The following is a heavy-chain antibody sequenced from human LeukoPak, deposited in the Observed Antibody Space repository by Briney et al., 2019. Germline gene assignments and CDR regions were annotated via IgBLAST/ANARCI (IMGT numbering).Heavy chain of an antibody. CDR2: ISDDGGRK. Sequence: PGGSLRLSCAASGFTFSFSAMYWVRQAPGKGLEWVAFISDDGGRKYYADSVKGRFTMSRDNSKNTLFLQMNSLRAEDTAVYYCAKDRSTTLFFHYWGERTLVTVSS. CDR3: AKDRSTTLFFHY. D-gene: IGHD1-14*01. V-gene: IGHV3-30*18. J-gene: IGHJ4*02. CDR1: GFTFSFSA.